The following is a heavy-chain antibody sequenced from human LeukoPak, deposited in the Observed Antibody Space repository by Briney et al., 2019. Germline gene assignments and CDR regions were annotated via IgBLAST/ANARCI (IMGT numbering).Heavy chain of an antibody. CDR3: ARAAAAGPLVKWWFDP. D-gene: IGHD6-13*01. CDR2: INPNSGGT. V-gene: IGHV1-2*02. J-gene: IGHJ5*02. Sequence: GASVKVSCKASGYTFTGYYMHWVRQAPGQGLEWMGWINPNSGGTNYAQKFQGRVTITRDTSASTAYMELSSLRSEDMAVYYCARAAAAGPLVKWWFDPWGQGTLVTVSS. CDR1: GYTFTGYY.